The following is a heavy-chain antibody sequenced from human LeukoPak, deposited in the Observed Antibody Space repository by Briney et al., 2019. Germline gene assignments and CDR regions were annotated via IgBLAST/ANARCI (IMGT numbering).Heavy chain of an antibody. D-gene: IGHD2-15*01. CDR1: GFTFSTYT. V-gene: IGHV3-30-3*01. CDR2: ISYDGSNK. Sequence: GGSLRLSCEVSGFTFSTYTIHWVRQAPGKGLEWVAVISYDGSNKYYADSGKGRLTISRDNTKNTQYLQMNSLRVEDTAVYSCARGPLSGNPYWYFDLWGRGTLVTVSS. J-gene: IGHJ2*01. CDR3: ARGPLSGNPYWYFDL.